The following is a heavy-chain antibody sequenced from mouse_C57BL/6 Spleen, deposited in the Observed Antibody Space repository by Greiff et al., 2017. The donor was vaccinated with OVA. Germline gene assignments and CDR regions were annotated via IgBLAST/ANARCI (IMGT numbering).Heavy chain of an antibody. CDR2: IHPNSGST. Sequence: QVQLQQPGAELVKPGASVKLSCKASGYTFTSYWMHWVKQRPGQGLEWIGMIHPNSGSTNYNEKFKSKATLTVDKSSSTAYMQLSSLTSEDSAVYYCASTTVVATPFDVWGTGTTVTVSS. J-gene: IGHJ1*03. V-gene: IGHV1-64*01. D-gene: IGHD1-1*01. CDR1: GYTFTSYW. CDR3: ASTTVVATPFDV.